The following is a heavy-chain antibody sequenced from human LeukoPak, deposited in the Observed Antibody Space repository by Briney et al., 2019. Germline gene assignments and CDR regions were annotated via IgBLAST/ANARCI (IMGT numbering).Heavy chain of an antibody. CDR3: ARGRGTHYYEKGNWFDP. V-gene: IGHV4-61*08. Sequence: SETLSLTCTVSGGSISSGGYYWSWIRQPPGKGLEWIGYFYYSGSTNYNPSLNSRVTISVDTSKNQFSLKLSSVTAADTAVYYCARGRGTHYYEKGNWFDPWGQGTLVAVSS. CDR2: FYYSGST. D-gene: IGHD3-22*01. CDR1: GGSISSGGYY. J-gene: IGHJ5*02.